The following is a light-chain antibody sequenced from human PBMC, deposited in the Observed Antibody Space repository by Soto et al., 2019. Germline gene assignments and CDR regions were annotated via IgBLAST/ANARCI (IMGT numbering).Light chain of an antibody. Sequence: DIQMTQSPSTLSASVGDRVTITCRASQSISSWLAWYQQKPGKAPKLLIYMASTLKSGVPSRFSGSGSGTEFTLTISSLQPDDFATYYCQHYNSYSEAFGQGTTGDIK. V-gene: IGKV1-5*03. J-gene: IGKJ1*01. CDR2: MAS. CDR3: QHYNSYSEA. CDR1: QSISSW.